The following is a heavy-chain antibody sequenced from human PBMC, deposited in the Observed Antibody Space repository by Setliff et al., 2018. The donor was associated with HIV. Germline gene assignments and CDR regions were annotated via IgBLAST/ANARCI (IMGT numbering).Heavy chain of an antibody. CDR2: VNPKSGRT. Sequence: ASVKVSCKTSGYSFTDYYIHWVRQAPGQGLEWMGRVNPKSGRTHYAQKFQGRVTMTRDTSISTASMELDRLTSDDTAIFYCARGGGSSSWYPLEDFWGQGTLVTVSS. CDR3: ARGGGSSSWYPLEDF. V-gene: IGHV1-2*06. D-gene: IGHD6-13*01. J-gene: IGHJ4*02. CDR1: GYSFTDYY.